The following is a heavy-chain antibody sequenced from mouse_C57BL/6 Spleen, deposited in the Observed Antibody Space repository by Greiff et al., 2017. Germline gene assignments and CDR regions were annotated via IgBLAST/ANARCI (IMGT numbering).Heavy chain of an antibody. V-gene: IGHV5-9-1*02. J-gene: IGHJ2*01. Sequence: EVKVVESGEGLVKPGGSLKLSCAASGFTFSSYAMSWVRQTPEKRLEWVAYISSGGDYIYYADTVKGRFTISRDNARNTLYLQMSSLKSEDTAMYYCTRGLGQGYFDYWGQGTTLTVSS. CDR1: GFTFSSYA. CDR3: TRGLGQGYFDY. D-gene: IGHD4-1*01. CDR2: ISSGGDYI.